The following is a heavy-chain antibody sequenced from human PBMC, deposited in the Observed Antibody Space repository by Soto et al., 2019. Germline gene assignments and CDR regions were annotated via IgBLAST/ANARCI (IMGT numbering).Heavy chain of an antibody. D-gene: IGHD6-19*01. CDR2: IYHSGST. J-gene: IGHJ4*02. Sequence: PWETLSLTCAVSGYSISSGYYWGWIRQPPGKGLEWIGSIYHSGSTYYNPSLKSRVTISVDTSKNQFSLKLSSVTAADTAVYYCARVGRGVAAAGTPYSSGWYYFDYWGQGTLVTVSS. V-gene: IGHV4-38-2*01. CDR1: GYSISSGYY. CDR3: ARVGRGVAAAGTPYSSGWYYFDY.